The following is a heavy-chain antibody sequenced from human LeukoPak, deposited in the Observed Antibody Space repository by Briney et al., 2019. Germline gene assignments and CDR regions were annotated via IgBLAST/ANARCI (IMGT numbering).Heavy chain of an antibody. CDR2: IYYSGST. J-gene: IGHJ3*02. V-gene: IGHV4-59*01. D-gene: IGHD6-13*01. Sequence: PSETLSLTXTVSGGSISSYYWSWIRQPPGKGLEWIGYIYYSGSTNYNPSLKSRVTISVDTSKNQFSLKLSSVTAADTAVYYCARVIVVAAAGDAFDIWGQGTMVTVSS. CDR3: ARVIVVAAAGDAFDI. CDR1: GGSISSYY.